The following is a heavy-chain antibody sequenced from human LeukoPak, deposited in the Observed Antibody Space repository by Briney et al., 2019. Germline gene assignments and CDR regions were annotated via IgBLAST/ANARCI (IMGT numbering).Heavy chain of an antibody. CDR2: IYSGGNT. CDR1: GLTVSSNC. Sequence: GGSLRLSCAASGLTVSSNCMSWVRQAPGKGLEWVSFIYSGGNTYYADSVKGRFTISRDNSKNTVHPQMNSLRAEDTAMYYCARRAGDYSHPYDYWGQGTLVTVSS. CDR3: ARRAGDYSHPYDY. D-gene: IGHD3-22*01. J-gene: IGHJ4*02. V-gene: IGHV3-53*01.